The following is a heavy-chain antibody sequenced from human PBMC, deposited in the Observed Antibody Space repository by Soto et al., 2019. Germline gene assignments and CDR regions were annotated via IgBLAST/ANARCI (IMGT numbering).Heavy chain of an antibody. CDR3: ARDGSSSWPNFDY. D-gene: IGHD6-13*01. J-gene: IGHJ4*02. V-gene: IGHV3-7*05. CDR2: IKQDGSEK. CDR1: GFTFSSYW. Sequence: PGGSLRLSCAASGFTFSSYWMSWVRQAPGKGLEWVANIKQDGSEKYYVDSVKGRFTISRDNAKNSLYLQMNSLRAEDTAVYYCARDGSSSWPNFDYWGQGTLVTVSS.